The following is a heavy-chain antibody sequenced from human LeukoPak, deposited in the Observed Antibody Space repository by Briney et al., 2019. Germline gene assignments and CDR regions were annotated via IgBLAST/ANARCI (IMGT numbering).Heavy chain of an antibody. CDR3: ARDDLNY. Sequence: GGSLRLSCAASGFTFSDYWMSWVRQAPGKGLEWVGTIKPGGSEKFYVDSVKGRFTISRDNAENSLSLQMNGLRAEDTAMYFCARDDLNYWGQGTLVTVPS. J-gene: IGHJ4*02. CDR1: GFTFSDYW. V-gene: IGHV3-7*01. CDR2: IKPGGSEK.